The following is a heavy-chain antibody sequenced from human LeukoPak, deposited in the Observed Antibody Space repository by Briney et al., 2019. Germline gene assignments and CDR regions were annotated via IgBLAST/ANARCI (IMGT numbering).Heavy chain of an antibody. D-gene: IGHD2-21*02. CDR1: GFTFSDYY. V-gene: IGHV3-23*01. J-gene: IGHJ4*02. Sequence: GGSLRLSCAASGFTFSDYYMTWVRQAPGKGLEWVSAISGSGGSTYYADSVKGRFTISRDNSKNTLYLQMNSLRAEDTAVYYCAKVGSSNCGGDCYSDYWGQGTLVTVSS. CDR2: ISGSGGST. CDR3: AKVGSSNCGGDCYSDY.